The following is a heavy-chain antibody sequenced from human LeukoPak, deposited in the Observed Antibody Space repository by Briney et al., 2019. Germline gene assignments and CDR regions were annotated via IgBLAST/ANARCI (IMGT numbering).Heavy chain of an antibody. Sequence: ASVKVSCKASGYTFSAYGISWVRQAPGQGLEGMGWIYTYNGNAKYAEHLQGRVTLTSDSSTTTVYMERRNLTSDETAVYLCARDSSPVAGVGLFWGQGTLVTVSS. CDR2: IYTYNGNA. V-gene: IGHV1-18*01. CDR3: ARDSSPVAGVGLF. D-gene: IGHD6-19*01. J-gene: IGHJ4*02. CDR1: GYTFSAYG.